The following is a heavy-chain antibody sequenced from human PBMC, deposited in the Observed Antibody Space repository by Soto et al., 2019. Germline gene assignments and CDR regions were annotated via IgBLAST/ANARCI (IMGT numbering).Heavy chain of an antibody. CDR3: ARDDEYSGNGMDV. Sequence: QVQLVESGGGVVEPGRSLRLSCAASEFTFSNYGMHWVRQAPGRGLEWVAVILNDGSNRYHADSVKDRLTISRDNSKNTLYFQRNSLRAEDTAVYYCARDDEYSGNGMDVWGQGTTVTVS. CDR1: EFTFSNYG. CDR2: ILNDGSNR. D-gene: IGHD3-10*01. J-gene: IGHJ6*02. V-gene: IGHV3-33*01.